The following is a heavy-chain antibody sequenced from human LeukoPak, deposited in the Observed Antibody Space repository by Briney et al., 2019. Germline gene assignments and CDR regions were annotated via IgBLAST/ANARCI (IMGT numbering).Heavy chain of an antibody. CDR1: GFTFSDYY. CDR2: VYYDGVT. CDR3: ARLSCSDAVCPTLPYNHFDP. Sequence: GSLRLSCAASGFTFSDYYMSWIRQAPGKGLEWIGSVYYDGVTYYNPSLKSRVTMSLDTSTNRFSLRLSSVTAADTAVYFCARLSCSDAVCPTLPYNHFDPWGQGTLVTVSS. D-gene: IGHD2-15*01. J-gene: IGHJ5*02. V-gene: IGHV4-39*01.